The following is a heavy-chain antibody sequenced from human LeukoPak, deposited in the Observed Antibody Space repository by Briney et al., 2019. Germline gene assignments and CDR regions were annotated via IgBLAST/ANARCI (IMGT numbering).Heavy chain of an antibody. V-gene: IGHV4-59*08. CDR3: ARWYSSGWAFDY. Sequence: PSETLSLTCTVSVGSISSYYWSWIRQPPGKGLEWIGYIHYSGSTKYNPSLKSRVTISVDTSKNQFSLKLSSVTAADTAVYYCARWYSSGWAFDYWGQGTLVTVSS. J-gene: IGHJ4*02. CDR2: IHYSGST. CDR1: VGSISSYY. D-gene: IGHD6-19*01.